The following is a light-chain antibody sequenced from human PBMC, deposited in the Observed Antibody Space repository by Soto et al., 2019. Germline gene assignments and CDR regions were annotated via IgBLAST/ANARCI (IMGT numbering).Light chain of an antibody. CDR2: EVN. CDR1: SSDIGSYNY. CDR3: TSYAGSNNPVV. J-gene: IGLJ2*01. V-gene: IGLV2-8*01. Sequence: QSALTQPPSASGSPGQSVTISCTGTSSDIGSYNYVSWYQQHPDKAPELMIFEVNERPSGVPDRFSGSKSGNTASLTVSGLQAEDEADYYCTSYAGSNNPVVFGGGTKVTVL.